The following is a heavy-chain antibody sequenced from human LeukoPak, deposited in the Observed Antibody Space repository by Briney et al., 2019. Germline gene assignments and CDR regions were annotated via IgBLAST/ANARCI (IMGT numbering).Heavy chain of an antibody. CDR3: ARDIDAFDI. Sequence: WGSLRLSCAASGFTFSSYGMHWVRQAPGKGLEWVGVIWYDGSNTYYADTVKGRFTISKDNSKNTPYLQMNSLRAEDTGVYYCARDIDAFDIWGQGTMVTVSS. CDR2: IWYDGSNT. J-gene: IGHJ3*02. V-gene: IGHV3-33*01. CDR1: GFTFSSYG.